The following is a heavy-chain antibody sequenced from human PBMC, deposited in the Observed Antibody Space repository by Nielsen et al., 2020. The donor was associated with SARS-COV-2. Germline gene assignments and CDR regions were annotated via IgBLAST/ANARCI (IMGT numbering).Heavy chain of an antibody. Sequence: WVRQAPGQGLEWMGRIIPILGIANYAQKFQGRVTITADKSTSTAYMELSSVTAADTAVYYCARDVYSSSSLYYYYGMDVWGQGTTVTVSS. V-gene: IGHV1-69*04. CDR2: IIPILGIA. CDR3: ARDVYSSSSLYYYYGMDV. J-gene: IGHJ6*02. D-gene: IGHD6-13*01.